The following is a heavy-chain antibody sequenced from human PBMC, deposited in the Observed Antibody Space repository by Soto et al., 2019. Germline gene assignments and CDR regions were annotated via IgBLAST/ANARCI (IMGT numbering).Heavy chain of an antibody. D-gene: IGHD3-22*01. V-gene: IGHV1-8*01. CDR3: ARVEGRYYDSSGYYYLGY. CDR1: GYTFTSYD. Sequence: QVQLVQSGAEVKKPGASVKVSCKASGYTFTSYDINWVRQATGQGLEWMGWMNPNSGNTGYAQKFQGRVTMTRNTSISTAYMELSSLRSEDTAVYYGARVEGRYYDSSGYYYLGYWGQGTLVTVSS. CDR2: MNPNSGNT. J-gene: IGHJ4*02.